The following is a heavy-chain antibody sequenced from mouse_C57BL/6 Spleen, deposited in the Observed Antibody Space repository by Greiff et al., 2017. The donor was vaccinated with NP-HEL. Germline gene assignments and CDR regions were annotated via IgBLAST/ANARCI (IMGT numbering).Heavy chain of an antibody. CDR2: ISSGNSTI. D-gene: IGHD1-1*01. CDR3: ARGSGGSSYDY. V-gene: IGHV5-17*01. J-gene: IGHJ2*01. Sequence: EVMLVESGGGLVKPGGSLKLSCAASGFTFSDYGMHWVRQAPEQGLAWVAYISSGNSTIYYADTVKGRFTISRDNAKNTLFLQMTSLRSEDTAMYYCARGSGGSSYDYWGQGTTLTVSS. CDR1: GFTFSDYG.